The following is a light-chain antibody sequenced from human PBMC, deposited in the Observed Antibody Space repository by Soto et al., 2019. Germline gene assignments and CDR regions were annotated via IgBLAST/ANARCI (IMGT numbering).Light chain of an antibody. CDR2: DAS. J-gene: IGKJ5*01. Sequence: EIVLTQSPATLSLSPGEGATLSCRASQSISTYLAWYQQKPGQAPRLLIYDASKRATGIPARFSGSGSGTNFTLTISSLEPEDFAVYYCQQRRSWQVTFGQGTRLEI. V-gene: IGKV3D-11*02. CDR1: QSISTY. CDR3: QQRRSWQVT.